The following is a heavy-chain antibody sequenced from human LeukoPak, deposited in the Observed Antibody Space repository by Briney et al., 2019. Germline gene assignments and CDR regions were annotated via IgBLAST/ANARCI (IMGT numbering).Heavy chain of an antibody. CDR3: ARANGGRGDWFDP. V-gene: IGHV1-2*02. Sequence: ASVKVSCKASGYTFTGYYMHWVRQAPGQGLEWMGWINPNSGGTNYAQKFQGRVTMTRDTSISTAYMELSRLRSDDTAVYYCARANGGRGDWFDPWGQGTLVTVSS. CDR2: INPNSGGT. D-gene: IGHD2-8*01. CDR1: GYTFTGYY. J-gene: IGHJ5*02.